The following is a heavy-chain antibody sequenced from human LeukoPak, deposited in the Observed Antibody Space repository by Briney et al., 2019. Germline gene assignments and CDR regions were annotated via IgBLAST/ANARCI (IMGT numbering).Heavy chain of an antibody. CDR3: TRTVLDCKNGVCYDY. V-gene: IGHV1-18*01. CDR1: RYTFTNYG. CDR2: ISPYNGNT. Sequence: ASVKVSCKTSRYTFTNYGISWVRQAPGQGLEWMGWISPYNGNTIYAQKLQGRVTVTTDTSTSTAYMELRSLRSDDTAVYYCTRTVLDCKNGVCYDYWGQGTLVTVSS. D-gene: IGHD2-8*01. J-gene: IGHJ4*02.